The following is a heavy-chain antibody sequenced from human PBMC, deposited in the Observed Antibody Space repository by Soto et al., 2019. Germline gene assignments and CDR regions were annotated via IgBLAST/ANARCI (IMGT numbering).Heavy chain of an antibody. V-gene: IGHV4-59*12. Sequence: SENLSLTCTVSGCSISSYYWSWIRQPPGNGLKWIRSIYHSGISNYNPSHKSQVTILLATSKNQLSLKLSSVTAADTAVYYCAREGSDHPTVVAGAFDIWGQGTMVTVS. CDR2: IYHSGIS. CDR3: AREGSDHPTVVAGAFDI. D-gene: IGHD4-17*01. J-gene: IGHJ3*02. CDR1: GCSISSYY.